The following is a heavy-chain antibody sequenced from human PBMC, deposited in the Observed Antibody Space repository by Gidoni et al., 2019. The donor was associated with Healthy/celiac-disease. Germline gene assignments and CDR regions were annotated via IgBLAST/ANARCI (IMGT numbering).Heavy chain of an antibody. V-gene: IGHV3-30-3*01. CDR1: GFTFSSYA. CDR2: ISYDGSNK. CDR3: ARGGDYFDY. Sequence: QVQLVESGGGVVKPGRSLRRACAASGFTFSSYAMHWVRQSPGKGLEWVAVISYDGSNKYYADSVKGRFTISRDNSKNTLYLQMNSLRAEDTAVYYCARGGDYFDYWGQGTLVTVSS. J-gene: IGHJ4*02.